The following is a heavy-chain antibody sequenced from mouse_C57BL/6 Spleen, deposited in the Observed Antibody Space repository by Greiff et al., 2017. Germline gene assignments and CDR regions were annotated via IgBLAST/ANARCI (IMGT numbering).Heavy chain of an antibody. CDR2: IKPGSGGT. CDR1: GYAFTNYL. V-gene: IGHV1-54*01. D-gene: IGHD2-3*01. J-gene: IGHJ2*01. CDR3: ARGGGLLRGDY. Sequence: QVQLKESGAELVRPGTSVKVSCKASGYAFTNYLIEWVKQRPGQGLEWIGVIKPGSGGTNYNEKFKGKATLTADKSSSTAYLQLSSLTSEDSAVYFCARGGGLLRGDYWGQGTTLTVSS.